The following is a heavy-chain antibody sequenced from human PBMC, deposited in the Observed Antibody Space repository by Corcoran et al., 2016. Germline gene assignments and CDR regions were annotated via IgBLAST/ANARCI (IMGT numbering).Heavy chain of an antibody. CDR2: IIPIFGTA. CDR1: GGAFSSDA. J-gene: IGHJ2*01. CDR3: ARGRSGYFDL. Sequence: VPVWQSWGVVKRRGSSGKVSWNASGGAFSSDAISWVRPARVQWLVWMGGIIPIFGTANYAQKFQGRVTITAEESTSTAYMVLSSLRSEDTAVYYCARGRSGYFDLWGRGTLVTVSS. D-gene: IGHD3-3*01. V-gene: IGHV1-69*01.